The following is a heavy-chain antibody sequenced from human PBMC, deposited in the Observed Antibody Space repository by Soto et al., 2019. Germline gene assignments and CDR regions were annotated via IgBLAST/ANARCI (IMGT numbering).Heavy chain of an antibody. V-gene: IGHV3-23*01. D-gene: IGHD1-1*01. Sequence: EVQLLESGGGLLQPGGSLRLSCAASGFTFSSYAMSWVRQAPGKGLACVSAISGSGGSTYYADSVKGRFTISRDNSKNTLYLQRNRLRDEDTAVYYCATARGGMTSIERYFDYWGQGTLVTVSS. J-gene: IGHJ4*02. CDR3: ATARGGMTSIERYFDY. CDR2: ISGSGGST. CDR1: GFTFSSYA.